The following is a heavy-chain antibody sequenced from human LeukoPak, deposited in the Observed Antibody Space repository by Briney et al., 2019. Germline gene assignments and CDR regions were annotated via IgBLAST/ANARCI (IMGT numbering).Heavy chain of an antibody. D-gene: IGHD6-13*01. CDR1: GGSINTSRYY. V-gene: IGHV4-39*01. Sequence: SETLSLTCTVSGGSINTSRYYWDWIRQPPGKGLEWVGSVYYDGTTYYNPSLKSRLSVYMDTSKNQLSVGLSSVTATDTAIYYCARHYGSTWGGYFDYWGQGALVPVSS. J-gene: IGHJ4*02. CDR2: VYYDGTT. CDR3: ARHYGSTWGGYFDY.